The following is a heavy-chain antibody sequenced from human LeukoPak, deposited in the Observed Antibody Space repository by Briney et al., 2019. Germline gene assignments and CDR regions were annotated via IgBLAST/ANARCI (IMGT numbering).Heavy chain of an antibody. J-gene: IGHJ4*02. Sequence: GGSLRLSCAASEFSVGSNYMTWVRQAPGKGLEWVSSIGDSADNTYYADSVKGRFTISRDNSKSTLSLQMNSLRAEDTAIYYCATYRQVLLPFESWGQGTLVTVSS. D-gene: IGHD2-8*02. CDR3: ATYRQVLLPFES. CDR1: EFSVGSNY. CDR2: IGDSADNT. V-gene: IGHV3-23*01.